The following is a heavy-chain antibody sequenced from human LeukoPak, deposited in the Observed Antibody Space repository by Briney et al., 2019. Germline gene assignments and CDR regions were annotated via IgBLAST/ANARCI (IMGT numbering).Heavy chain of an antibody. CDR3: ARGEERYFDWLSLDY. CDR2: MNPNSGNT. J-gene: IGHJ4*02. V-gene: IGHV1-8*01. D-gene: IGHD3-9*01. Sequence: VASVKVSCKASGYTFTSYDINWVRQATGQGLEWKGWMNPNSGNTGYAQKFQGRVTMTRNTSISTAYMELSSLRSEDTAVYYCARGEERYFDWLSLDYWGQGTLVTVSS. CDR1: GYTFTSYD.